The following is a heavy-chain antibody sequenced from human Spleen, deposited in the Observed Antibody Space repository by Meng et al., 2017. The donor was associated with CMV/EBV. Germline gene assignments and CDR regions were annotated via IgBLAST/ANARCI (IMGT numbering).Heavy chain of an antibody. Sequence: ASVKVSCKASGYTFTSYGISWVRQAPGQGLEWMGWISAYNGNTNYAQKLQGRVTMTTDTSTSTAYMELRSLRSDDTAVYYCARDKVAGGYCSTTTCPQIFTYWGQGTLVTVSS. J-gene: IGHJ4*02. V-gene: IGHV1-18*01. CDR3: ARDKVAGGYCSTTTCPQIFTY. D-gene: IGHD2-2*01. CDR2: ISAYNGNT. CDR1: GYTFTSYG.